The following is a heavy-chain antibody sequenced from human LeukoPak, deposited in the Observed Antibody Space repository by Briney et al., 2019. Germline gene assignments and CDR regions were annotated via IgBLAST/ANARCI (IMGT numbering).Heavy chain of an antibody. CDR1: GGTFSSYA. V-gene: IGHV1-69*13. D-gene: IGHD3-10*01. Sequence: GASVKVSCKASGGTFSSYAISWVRQAPGQGLEWMGGIIPIFGTANYAQKFQGRVTITADESTSTAYMELSSLRSEDTAVYYCASPRMVQGVIITYAEYFQHWGQGTLVTVSS. CDR2: IIPIFGTA. CDR3: ASPRMVQGVIITYAEYFQH. J-gene: IGHJ1*01.